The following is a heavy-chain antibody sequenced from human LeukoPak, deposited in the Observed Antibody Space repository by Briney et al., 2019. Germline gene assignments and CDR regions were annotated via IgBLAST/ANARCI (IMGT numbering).Heavy chain of an antibody. V-gene: IGHV3-23*01. CDR1: GFTFRSYD. CDR2: ISGGGGDT. D-gene: IGHD3-22*01. CDR3: ARVSAYYDSSGPQYHYYYYMDV. J-gene: IGHJ6*03. Sequence: SGGSLRLSCEASGFTFRSYDMSWVRQAPGKGLEWVSAISGGGGDTYYADSVKGRFTISRDNSKNTLYLQMSSLRAEDTAVYYCARVSAYYDSSGPQYHYYYYMDVWGKGTTVTVSS.